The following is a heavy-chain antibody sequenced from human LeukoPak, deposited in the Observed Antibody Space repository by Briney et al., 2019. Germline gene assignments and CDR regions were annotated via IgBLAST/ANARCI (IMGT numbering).Heavy chain of an antibody. Sequence: SETLSLTCTVSGDSIGSGRYYWAWIRQPPGKGLEWIGSIYYSGATYHNPSLKSRVIMSVDTSKNQFFLKLSSVTAADTAIYYCARRGYTYGNFEHWGQGTLVTVSS. D-gene: IGHD5-18*01. CDR1: GDSIGSGRYY. CDR3: ARRGYTYGNFEH. J-gene: IGHJ4*02. V-gene: IGHV4-39*01. CDR2: IYYSGAT.